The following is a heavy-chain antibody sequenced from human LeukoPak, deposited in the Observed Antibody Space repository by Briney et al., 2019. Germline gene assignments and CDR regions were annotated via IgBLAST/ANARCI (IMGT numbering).Heavy chain of an antibody. J-gene: IGHJ6*02. CDR2: IESDGGKT. V-gene: IGHV3-43*02. Sequence: GGSLRLSCTASGFAFQAFEMHWVRQVPGKGLEWVSLIESDGGKTDYADSVRGRFTISRDNGENSLYLQMNSLRSEDSALYYCATWAFYHGVDVWGQGTMVTVSS. CDR1: GFAFQAFE. CDR3: ATWAFYHGVDV. D-gene: IGHD1-26*01.